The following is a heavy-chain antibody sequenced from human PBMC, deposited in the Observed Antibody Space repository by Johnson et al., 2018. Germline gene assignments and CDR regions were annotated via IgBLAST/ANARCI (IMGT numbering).Heavy chain of an antibody. J-gene: IGHJ6*03. CDR2: ISYDGNNK. CDR3: AKQLVGNTIGYYHYYIDV. Sequence: VQLVETGGGVVQPGRSLRLSCAASGFTFSSYALHWVRQAPGKGLEWVAFISYDGNNKHYADSVKGRFSISRDTSKNTVYLQLSSLGNEDTGVYYCAKQLVGNTIGYYHYYIDVGGKGTMVIVSS. D-gene: IGHD1-26*01. V-gene: IGHV3-30-3*02. CDR1: GFTFSSYA.